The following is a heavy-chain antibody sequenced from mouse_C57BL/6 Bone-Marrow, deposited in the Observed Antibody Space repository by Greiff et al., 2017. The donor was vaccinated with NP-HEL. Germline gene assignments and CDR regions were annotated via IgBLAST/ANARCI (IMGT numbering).Heavy chain of an antibody. CDR1: GYTFTDYY. J-gene: IGHJ1*03. D-gene: IGHD2-1*01. V-gene: IGHV1-26*01. CDR3: AREGLFYYAYGYFDV. Sequence: EVQLQQSGPELVKPGASVKISCKASGYTFTDYYMNWVKQSHGKSLEWIGDINPNNGGTSYNQKFKGKATLTVDKSSSTAYMELRSLTSEDSAVYYCAREGLFYYAYGYFDVWGTGTTVTVSS. CDR2: INPNNGGT.